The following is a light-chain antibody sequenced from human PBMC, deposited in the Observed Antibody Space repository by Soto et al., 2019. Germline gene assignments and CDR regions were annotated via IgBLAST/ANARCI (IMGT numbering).Light chain of an antibody. CDR2: GES. CDR3: QQYNNWLWT. V-gene: IGKV3-15*01. CDR1: QSVKSN. J-gene: IGKJ1*01. Sequence: EIVMTQSPATLSVSPGERATLSCRASQSVKSNLVWLQQKPGQAPRLLIYGESTRATGIPGRFSGSGFGTEFTLTISSLQSEDFEVYYCQQYNNWLWTFGQGTKVEIK.